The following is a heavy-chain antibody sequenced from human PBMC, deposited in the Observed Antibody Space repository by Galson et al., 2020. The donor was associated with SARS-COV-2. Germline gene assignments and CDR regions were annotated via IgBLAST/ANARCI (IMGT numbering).Heavy chain of an antibody. Sequence: GGSLRLSCAASGFTFSDYYMSWIRQAPGKGLEWVSYISSSGSTIYYADSVKGRFTISRDNAKNSLYLQMNSLRAEDTAVYYCARDWSPYYYGSGSSGQFDYWGQGTRVTVSS. CDR1: GFTFSDYY. CDR3: ARDWSPYYYGSGSSGQFDY. CDR2: ISSSGSTI. D-gene: IGHD3-10*01. V-gene: IGHV3-11*01. J-gene: IGHJ4*02.